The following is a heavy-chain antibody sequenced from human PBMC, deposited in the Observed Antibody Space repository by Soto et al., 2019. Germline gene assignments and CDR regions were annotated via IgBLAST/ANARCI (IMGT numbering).Heavy chain of an antibody. CDR3: ARVAGYSYGPGRYYYGMDV. V-gene: IGHV1-2*04. D-gene: IGHD5-18*01. CDR1: GYTFTGYY. Sequence: ASVKVSCKASGYTFTGYYMHWVRQAPGQGLEWMGWINPNSGGTNYAQKFQGWVTMTRDTSISTAYMELSRLRSDDTAVYYCARVAGYSYGPGRYYYGMDVWGQGTTVTVSS. J-gene: IGHJ6*02. CDR2: INPNSGGT.